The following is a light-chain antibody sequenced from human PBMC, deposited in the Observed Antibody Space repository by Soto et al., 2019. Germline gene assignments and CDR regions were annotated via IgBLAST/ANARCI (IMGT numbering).Light chain of an antibody. J-gene: IGLJ1*01. CDR1: SSDVGGYNY. CDR3: SSYTSSSTR. Sequence: QSVLTQPASVSGSPGQSITISCTGTSSDVGGYNYVSWYQQHPGKAPKLMIYAVSNRPSGVSNRFSGSTSGNTASLTISGLQAEDEADYYCSSYTSSSTRFGTGTKVTVL. V-gene: IGLV2-14*01. CDR2: AVS.